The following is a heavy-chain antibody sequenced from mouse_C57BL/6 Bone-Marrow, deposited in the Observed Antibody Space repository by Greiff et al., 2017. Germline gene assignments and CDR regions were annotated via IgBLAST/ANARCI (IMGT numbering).Heavy chain of an antibody. Sequence: EVKVVESGGGLVQPGGSLKLSCAASGFTFSDYYMYWVRQTPEKRLEWVAYISNGGGSTYYPDTVKGRFTLSRDTAKNTLYLQMSRLKSEDTAMYYCARHGFITTVVAPYFDVWGTGTTVTVSS. V-gene: IGHV5-12*01. CDR2: ISNGGGST. J-gene: IGHJ1*03. D-gene: IGHD1-1*01. CDR1: GFTFSDYY. CDR3: ARHGFITTVVAPYFDV.